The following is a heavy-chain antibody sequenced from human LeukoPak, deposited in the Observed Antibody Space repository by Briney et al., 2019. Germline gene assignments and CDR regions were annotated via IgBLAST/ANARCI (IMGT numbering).Heavy chain of an antibody. Sequence: SETLSLTCAVYGGSFSNYYWSWIRQPPGKGLEWIGEINHSGSTNYNPSLKSRVTISVDTSKNQFSLKLSSATAADTAVYYCAREAFTMVRGVIIESYYNYYGMDVWGKGTTVTVSS. D-gene: IGHD3-10*01. CDR3: AREAFTMVRGVIIESYYNYYGMDV. V-gene: IGHV4-34*01. CDR1: GGSFSNYY. J-gene: IGHJ6*04. CDR2: INHSGST.